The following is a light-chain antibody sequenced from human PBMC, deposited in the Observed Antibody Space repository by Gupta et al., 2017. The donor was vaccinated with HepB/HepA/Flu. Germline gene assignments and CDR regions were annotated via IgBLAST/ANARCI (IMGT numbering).Light chain of an antibody. CDR2: QDS. CDR3: QAWDSSTNVV. Sequence: SFELTQPPSVSVSPGQTASIPCSGDKLGDNYACWYQQKPGKSPGLVIYQDSNRPSGIPERFSGSNSGNTATLTISGTQAMDEADYYCQAWDSSTNVVFGGGTKLTVL. V-gene: IGLV3-1*01. CDR1: KLGDNY. J-gene: IGLJ2*01.